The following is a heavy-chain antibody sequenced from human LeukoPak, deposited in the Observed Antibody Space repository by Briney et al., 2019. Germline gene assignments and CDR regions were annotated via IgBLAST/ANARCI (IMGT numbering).Heavy chain of an antibody. V-gene: IGHV4-59*01. CDR3: ARTHYYYYMDV. CDR1: GGSITNYY. Sequence: SETLSLTCTVSGGSITNYYWSWIRQPPGKGLEWIGFSYYNGNTNYNPSLKSRVTISVDMSKNQFSLKLSSVTAADTAVYYCARTHYYYYMDVWGKGTTVTVSS. J-gene: IGHJ6*03. CDR2: SYYNGNT.